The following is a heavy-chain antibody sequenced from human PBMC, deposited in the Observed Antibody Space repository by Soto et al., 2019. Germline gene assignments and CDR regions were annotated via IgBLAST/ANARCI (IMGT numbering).Heavy chain of an antibody. V-gene: IGHV4-39*01. J-gene: IGHJ4*02. Sequence: SETLSLTCIVSGESISSSSYYWGWIRQPPGKGLEWIGSIYYSGRTYYNPSFKSRVTISIDTSKNQFSLKLSSVTATDTAVYYCARRRTTVVTQAYFDHWGQGALVTVPS. CDR2: IYYSGRT. D-gene: IGHD2-21*02. CDR1: GESISSSSYY. CDR3: ARRRTTVVTQAYFDH.